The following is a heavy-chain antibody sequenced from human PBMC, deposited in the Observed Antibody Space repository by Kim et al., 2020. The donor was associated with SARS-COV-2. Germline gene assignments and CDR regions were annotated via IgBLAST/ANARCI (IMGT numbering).Heavy chain of an antibody. CDR2: ISPDQTNK. Sequence: GGSLRLSCAASGLTFSSFGMHWVRQAPGKGLEWVALISPDQTNKNSAESVKGRVTISRDNSKNTLSLQMDSLRPDDTAVYYCTTDVAGHYFEYWGQGILVTVSS. V-gene: IGHV3-30*03. CDR1: GLTFSSFG. D-gene: IGHD6-19*01. J-gene: IGHJ4*02. CDR3: TTDVAGHYFEY.